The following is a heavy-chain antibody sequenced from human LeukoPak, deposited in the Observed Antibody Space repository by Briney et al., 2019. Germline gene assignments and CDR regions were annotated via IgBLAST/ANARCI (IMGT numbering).Heavy chain of an antibody. CDR2: IYPGDSDT. Sequence: GESLKISCKGSGYSFSSYWIGWVRRMPGKGLEWMGIIYPGDSDTRYSPSFQGQVTISADKSISTAYLQWSSLKASDTAMYYCARLGEGYCSSTSCQGAFDIWGQGTMVAVSS. V-gene: IGHV5-51*01. J-gene: IGHJ3*02. D-gene: IGHD2-2*01. CDR1: GYSFSSYW. CDR3: ARLGEGYCSSTSCQGAFDI.